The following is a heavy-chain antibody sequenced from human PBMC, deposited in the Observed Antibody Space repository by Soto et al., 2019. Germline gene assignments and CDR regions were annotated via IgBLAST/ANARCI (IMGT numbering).Heavy chain of an antibody. V-gene: IGHV4-59*01. J-gene: IGHJ4*02. Sequence: SETLSLTCTVSGGSISSYYWSWIRQPPGKGLEWIGYIYYSGSTNYNPSLKSRVTISVDTSKNQFSPKLSSVTAADSDVYYCARGQQHFDYWGQGNLVNVSS. CDR3: ARGQQHFDY. CDR1: GGSISSYY. D-gene: IGHD5-18*01. CDR2: IYYSGST.